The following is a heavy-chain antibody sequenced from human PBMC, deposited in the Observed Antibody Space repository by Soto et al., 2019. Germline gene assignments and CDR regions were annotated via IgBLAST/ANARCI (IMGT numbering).Heavy chain of an antibody. CDR2: IYYSGST. Sequence: SETMSLTCTVSGGSISSGGYYWSWIRQHPGKGLEWIGYIYYSGSTYYNPSLKSRVTISVDTSKNQFSLKLSSVTAADTAVYYCARVKGYCSGGSCYSVSGAEYFQHWGQGTLVTVSP. J-gene: IGHJ1*01. V-gene: IGHV4-31*03. D-gene: IGHD2-15*01. CDR1: GGSISSGGYY. CDR3: ARVKGYCSGGSCYSVSGAEYFQH.